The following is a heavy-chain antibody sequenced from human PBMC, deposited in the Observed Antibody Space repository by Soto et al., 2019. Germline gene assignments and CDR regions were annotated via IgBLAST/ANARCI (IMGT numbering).Heavy chain of an antibody. CDR3: SRVGSSSSGD. CDR1: GYTFTSYG. V-gene: IGHV1-18*01. CDR2: ISAYNGNT. J-gene: IGHJ4*02. Sequence: GASVKVSCKASGYTFTSYGISWVGQAPGQGLEWMGWISAYNGNTNYAQKLQGRVTITTDSSTSTADMELRSRRSDDTALYYCSRVGSSSSGDWGQGTLVTVSS. D-gene: IGHD6-6*01.